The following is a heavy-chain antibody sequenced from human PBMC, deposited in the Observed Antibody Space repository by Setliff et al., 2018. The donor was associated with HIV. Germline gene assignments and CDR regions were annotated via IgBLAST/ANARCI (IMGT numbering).Heavy chain of an antibody. CDR2: MNPSGGSI. V-gene: IGHV1-46*01. CDR1: GYTFTSYY. CDR3: AKGGYYDSTGYYYYYLYYLDE. J-gene: IGHJ6*03. Sequence: ASVKVSCKASGYTFTSYYMHWVRQAPGQGLEWMGIMNPSGGSISYAQKFQGRVTMTSDTSTSTVYMELSSLRSEDTAVYYCAKGGYYDSTGYYYYYLYYLDEWGKGTTVTVSS. D-gene: IGHD3-22*01.